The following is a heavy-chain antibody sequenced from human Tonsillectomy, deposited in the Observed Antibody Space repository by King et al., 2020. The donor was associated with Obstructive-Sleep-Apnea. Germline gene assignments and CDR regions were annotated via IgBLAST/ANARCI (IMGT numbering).Heavy chain of an antibody. V-gene: IGHV3-9*01. CDR1: GFTFDDYA. D-gene: IGHD1-26*01. J-gene: IGHJ4*02. CDR2: SSWNSGII. CDR3: AKAIVGPTWGVFDY. Sequence: VQLVESGGGLVQPGRSLRLSCAASGFTFDDYAMHWVRQAPGKGLEWGSGSSWNSGIIGYGDSVKGRFTISRDSAKNSLYLQMNSLRAEDTALYYCAKAIVGPTWGVFDYWGQGTLVTVSS.